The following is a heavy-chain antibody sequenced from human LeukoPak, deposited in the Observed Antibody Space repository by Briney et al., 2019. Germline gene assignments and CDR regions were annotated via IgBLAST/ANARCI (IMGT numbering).Heavy chain of an antibody. J-gene: IGHJ4*02. D-gene: IGHD3-10*01. V-gene: IGHV3-30*02. CDR3: AKGSYS. Sequence: GGSLRLSCGASGFTFTNYGMHWVRQAPGKGLEWVAFIRNDGSNKYYAESVKGRFTISRDNSKNTLYLQMSSLRAEDTAAYYCAKGSYSGGQGTLVTVSS. CDR2: IRNDGSNK. CDR1: GFTFTNYG.